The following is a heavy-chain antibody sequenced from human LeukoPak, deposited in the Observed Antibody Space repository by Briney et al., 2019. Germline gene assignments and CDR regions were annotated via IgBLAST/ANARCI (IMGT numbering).Heavy chain of an antibody. Sequence: PSETLSLTCAVYGGSFSGYYWSWLRQPPGKGLEWIGEINHSGSTNYNPSLKSRVTIAVDTSKNQFSLKLSSVTAADTAVYYCARDLYSGSYLGWFDPWGQGTLVTVSS. V-gene: IGHV4-34*01. J-gene: IGHJ5*02. CDR2: INHSGST. CDR1: GGSFSGYY. CDR3: ARDLYSGSYLGWFDP. D-gene: IGHD1-26*01.